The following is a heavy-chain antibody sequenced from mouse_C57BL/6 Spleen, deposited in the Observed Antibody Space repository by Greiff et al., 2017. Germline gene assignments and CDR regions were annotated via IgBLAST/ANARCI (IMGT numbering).Heavy chain of an antibody. Sequence: VQLQQSGPELVKPGASVKISCKASGYTFTDYYMNWVKQSHGKSLEWIGDINPNNGGTSYNQMFKGNATLTVDKSSSTAYMELRSLTSEDSAVYYCARAPYYDYYYAMDYWGQGTSVTVSS. J-gene: IGHJ4*01. CDR2: INPNNGGT. V-gene: IGHV1-26*01. CDR1: GYTFTDYY. D-gene: IGHD2-10*01. CDR3: ARAPYYDYYYAMDY.